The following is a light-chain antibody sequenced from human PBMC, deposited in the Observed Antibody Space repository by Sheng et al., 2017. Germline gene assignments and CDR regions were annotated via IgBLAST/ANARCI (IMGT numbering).Light chain of an antibody. CDR2: DAS. J-gene: IGKJ1*01. Sequence: EIVLTQSPATLSLSPGERATLSCRASQSVSSYLAWYQQKRGQSPRLLIYDASNRATGVPARFSGSGSGTDFTLTISSLEPEDFAVYYCQQRSSWPPAFGQGTKVE. CDR3: QQRSSWPPA. V-gene: IGKV3-11*01. CDR1: QSVSSY.